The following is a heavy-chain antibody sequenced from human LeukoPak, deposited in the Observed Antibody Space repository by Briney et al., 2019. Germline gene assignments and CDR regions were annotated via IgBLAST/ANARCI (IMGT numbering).Heavy chain of an antibody. Sequence: GGSLRLSCAASGFTFSTYDMHWVRQAPGKGLEWLASIRYDGSYQYYADSVNGRFTISRDNSKNTLYLQMNSLTAEDTAVYYCATPKADYYPFDYWGQGTLVTVSS. CDR1: GFTFSTYD. CDR3: ATPKADYYPFDY. J-gene: IGHJ4*02. CDR2: IRYDGSYQ. D-gene: IGHD3-22*01. V-gene: IGHV3-30*02.